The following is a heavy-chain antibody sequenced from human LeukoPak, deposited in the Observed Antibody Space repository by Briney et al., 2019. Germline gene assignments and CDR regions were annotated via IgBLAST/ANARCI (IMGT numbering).Heavy chain of an antibody. CDR2: IYPGDSDT. V-gene: IGHV5-51*01. CDR1: GYSFTSYW. D-gene: IGHD2-2*01. J-gene: IGHJ4*02. Sequence: AGESLKISCKGSGYSFTSYWIGWVRQMPGKGLEWTGIIYPGDSDTRYSPSFQGQVTISADKSISTAYLQWSSLKASDTAMYYCARQDCSSTSCQYYFDYWGQGTLVTVSS. CDR3: ARQDCSSTSCQYYFDY.